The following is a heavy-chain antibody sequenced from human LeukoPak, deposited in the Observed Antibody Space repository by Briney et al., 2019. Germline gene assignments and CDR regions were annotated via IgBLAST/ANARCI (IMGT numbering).Heavy chain of an antibody. V-gene: IGHV1-69*13. CDR3: ARDLGDGYNSRDY. J-gene: IGHJ4*02. D-gene: IGHD5-24*01. Sequence: GASVKVSCKASGYTFTDYYIHWVRQAPGQGLEWMGGIIPIFGTANYAQKFQGRVTITADESTSTAYMELSSLRSEDTAVYYCARDLGDGYNSRDYWGQGTLVTVSS. CDR1: GYTFTDYY. CDR2: IIPIFGTA.